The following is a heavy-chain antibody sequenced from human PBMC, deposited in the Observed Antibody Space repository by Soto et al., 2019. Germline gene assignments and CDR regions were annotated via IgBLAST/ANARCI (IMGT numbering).Heavy chain of an antibody. J-gene: IGHJ4*02. D-gene: IGHD4-17*01. CDR2: IGGRGGNT. V-gene: IGHV3-23*01. CDR1: GFPFDNYA. Sequence: SLRLSCVASGFPFDNYAMNWVRQAPGRGLEWVSNIGGRGGNTVYADSMRGRFTISRDNSKNTVYLEMHNLRVEDSATYYCAKPSAYGDFAGSFDSWGQGTLVTVSS. CDR3: AKPSAYGDFAGSFDS.